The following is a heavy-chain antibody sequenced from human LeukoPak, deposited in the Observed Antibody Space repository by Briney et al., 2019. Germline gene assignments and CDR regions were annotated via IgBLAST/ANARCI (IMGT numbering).Heavy chain of an antibody. V-gene: IGHV3-21*01. Sequence: PGGSLRLSCAASGFTFRSYDMHWVRQAPGKGLEWVSSISSSSSYIYYADSVKGRFTISRDNAKNSLYLQMNSLRAEDTAVYYCASSDFWSGYPWDYWGQGTLVTVSS. CDR1: GFTFRSYD. CDR3: ASSDFWSGYPWDY. D-gene: IGHD3-3*01. CDR2: ISSSSSYI. J-gene: IGHJ4*02.